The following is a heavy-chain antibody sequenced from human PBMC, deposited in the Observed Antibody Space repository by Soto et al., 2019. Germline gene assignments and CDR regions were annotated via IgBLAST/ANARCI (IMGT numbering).Heavy chain of an antibody. D-gene: IGHD4-17*01. CDR2: ISYDGSNK. CDR3: AKEGYGDYEGLDFDY. CDR1: GFTFSSYG. V-gene: IGHV3-30*18. Sequence: QVQLVESGGGVVQPGRSPRLSCAASGFTFSSYGMHWVRQAPGKGLEWVAVISYDGSNKYYADSVKGRFTISRDNSKNTLYLQINSLRAEDTAVYYCAKEGYGDYEGLDFDYWGQGTLVTVSS. J-gene: IGHJ4*02.